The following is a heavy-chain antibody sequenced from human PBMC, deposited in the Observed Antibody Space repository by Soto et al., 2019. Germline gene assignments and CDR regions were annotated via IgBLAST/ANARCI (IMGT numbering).Heavy chain of an antibody. V-gene: IGHV3-43*02. D-gene: IGHD2-15*01. CDR2: ISGDGGST. J-gene: IGHJ4*02. CDR1: GFTFDDYA. CDR3: AKDLGYCSGGSCYGVDY. Sequence: GGSLRLSCAASGFTFDDYAMHWVRQAPGKGLEWVSLISGDGGSTYYADSVKGRFTISRDNSKNSLYLQMNSLRTEDTALYYCAKDLGYCSGGSCYGVDYWGQGTLVTVSS.